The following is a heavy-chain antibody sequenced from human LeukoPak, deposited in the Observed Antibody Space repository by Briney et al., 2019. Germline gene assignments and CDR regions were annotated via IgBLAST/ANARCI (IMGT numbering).Heavy chain of an antibody. CDR1: GYSISSTYY. V-gene: IGHV4-38-2*02. D-gene: IGHD3-10*01. Sequence: PSETLSLTCTVSGYSISSTYYWGWIRQPPGKGLEWVGSVFHSGNTYYNPSLKSRLTISADTSKNQFSLTLTSVTAADTAVYYCARSHGSGSYYNLNDYWGQGTLVTVSS. CDR3: ARSHGSGSYYNLNDY. CDR2: VFHSGNT. J-gene: IGHJ4*02.